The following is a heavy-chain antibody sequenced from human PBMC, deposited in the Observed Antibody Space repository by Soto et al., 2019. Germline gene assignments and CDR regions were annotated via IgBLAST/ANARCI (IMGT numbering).Heavy chain of an antibody. CDR3: ARDKPPSGYSAPHTTYYYGMDV. CDR1: GGTFSSYA. Sequence: QVQLVQSGAEVKKPGSSVKVSCKASGGTFSSYAISWVRQAPGQGLEWMGGIIPIFGTANYAQKFQGRVTITADESTSTAYMELSSLRSEDTAVYYCARDKPPSGYSAPHTTYYYGMDVWGQGTTVTVSS. J-gene: IGHJ6*02. CDR2: IIPIFGTA. D-gene: IGHD3-22*01. V-gene: IGHV1-69*01.